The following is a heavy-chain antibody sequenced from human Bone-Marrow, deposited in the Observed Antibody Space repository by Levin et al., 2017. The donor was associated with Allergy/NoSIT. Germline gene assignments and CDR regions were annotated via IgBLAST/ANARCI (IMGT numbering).Heavy chain of an antibody. Sequence: SVSGPTLVKPTQTLTLTCTFSGFSLKTSGMCVTWIRQPPGKALEWLALIDWDGDTYYNTSLKTRLTISKDTSKNQVLLTMTNVGPVDTATYYCARTVEETTVTTAFDTWGQGMLVTVSS. V-gene: IGHV2-70*01. J-gene: IGHJ5*02. D-gene: IGHD4-17*01. CDR1: GFSLKTSGMC. CDR3: ARTVEETTVTTAFDT. CDR2: IDWDGDT.